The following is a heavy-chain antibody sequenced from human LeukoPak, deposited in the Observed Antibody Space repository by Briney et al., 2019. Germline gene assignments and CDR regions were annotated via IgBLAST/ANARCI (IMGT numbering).Heavy chain of an antibody. D-gene: IGHD2-2*01. Sequence: GGSLRLSCAASGFTVSSYEMNWVRQAPGKGLEWVSYISSSGNTMYYADSVKGRFSVSRDNAKTSLYLQMNSLRAEDTAVYYYGRRYCSSTSCTLDHWGQGTLVTVSS. V-gene: IGHV3-48*03. CDR1: GFTVSSYE. CDR2: ISSSGNTM. J-gene: IGHJ4*02. CDR3: GRRYCSSTSCTLDH.